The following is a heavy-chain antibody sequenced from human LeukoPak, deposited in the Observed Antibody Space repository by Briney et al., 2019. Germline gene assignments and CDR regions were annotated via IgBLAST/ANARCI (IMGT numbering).Heavy chain of an antibody. V-gene: IGHV3-33*01. CDR3: ARDLLGDDY. D-gene: IGHD3-10*01. CDR1: GFTFSSYG. Sequence: PGGSLRLSCAASGFTFSSYGMHWVRPAPGKGLEWVAVIWYDGSNKYYADSVKGRFTISGDNSRNTLFLQMNSLRAEDTAVYFCARDLLGDDYWGQGTLVTVSS. J-gene: IGHJ4*02. CDR2: IWYDGSNK.